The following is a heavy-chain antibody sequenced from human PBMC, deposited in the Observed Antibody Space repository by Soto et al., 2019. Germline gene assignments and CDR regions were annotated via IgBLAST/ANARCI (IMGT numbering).Heavy chain of an antibody. J-gene: IGHJ5*02. CDR3: ARDPLYTPTPIDTVVVVAASRASFDP. CDR1: GYTFTSYY. CDR2: INPSGGST. D-gene: IGHD2-15*01. Sequence: QVQLVQSGAEVKKPGASVKVSCKASGYTFTSYYMHWVRQAPGQGLEWMGIINPSGGSTSYAQKFQGRVTMTRDTSTSTVYMELSSLRSEDSAVYYCARDPLYTPTPIDTVVVVAASRASFDPWGQGTLVTVSS. V-gene: IGHV1-46*01.